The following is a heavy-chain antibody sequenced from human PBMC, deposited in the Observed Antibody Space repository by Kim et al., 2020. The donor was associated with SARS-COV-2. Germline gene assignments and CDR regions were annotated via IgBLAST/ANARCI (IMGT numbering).Heavy chain of an antibody. J-gene: IGHJ6*02. CDR3: VHRRRYYGMDV. CDR1: GFSLSTSEVS. V-gene: IGHV2-5*02. Sequence: SGPTLVNPTQTLTLTCTFSGFSLSTSEVSVGWIRQPPGKALEWLALIHGDDDDRYSPSLKSRPTITKDTSKNQVVLTMTNMDPVDTATYYCVHRRRYYGMDVRGQGTTVTVSS. CDR2: IHGDDDD.